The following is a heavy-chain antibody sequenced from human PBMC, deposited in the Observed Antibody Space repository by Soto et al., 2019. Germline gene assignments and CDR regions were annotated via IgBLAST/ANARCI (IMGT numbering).Heavy chain of an antibody. CDR3: VNGDYY. J-gene: IGHJ4*02. CDR2: INRAFTT. Sequence: EEQLVESGGGLVQPGGSLRLSCAASGFTFSNHVMNWVRQAPGRGLEWVSSINRAFTTYYADSVKGRFTISRDNAKDSLYLQMNSLSAADPAVYYCVNGDYYVGQGTLVTVSS. V-gene: IGHV3-48*01. CDR1: GFTFSNHV. D-gene: IGHD4-17*01.